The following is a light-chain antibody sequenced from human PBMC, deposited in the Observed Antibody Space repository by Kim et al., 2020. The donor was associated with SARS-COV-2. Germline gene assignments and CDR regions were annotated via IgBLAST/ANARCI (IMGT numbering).Light chain of an antibody. CDR1: SLRNNF. CDR2: GKN. Sequence: SSELTQDPAVSVDLGQTVRVTCQGDSLRNNFASWYQQKPGQAPVLVIYGKNNRPSGIPDRFSGSTSGNTASLTITGAQAEDEADYYCNSRDSSANRWVFGGGTKLTGL. J-gene: IGLJ3*02. CDR3: NSRDSSANRWV. V-gene: IGLV3-19*01.